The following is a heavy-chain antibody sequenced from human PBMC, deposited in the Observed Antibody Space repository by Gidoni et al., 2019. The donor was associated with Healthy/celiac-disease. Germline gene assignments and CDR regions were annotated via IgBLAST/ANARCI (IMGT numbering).Heavy chain of an antibody. CDR2: ISYDGSNK. D-gene: IGHD3-3*02. CDR1: GFTFRSYG. J-gene: IGHJ3*02. CDR3: ANQALLLI. Sequence: QVQLVESGGGVVQPGRSLRLSCAASGFTFRSYGMHWVRQAPGKGLEWVAVISYDGSNKYYADSVKGRFTISRDNSKNTLYLQMNSLRAEDTAVYYCANQALLLIWGQGTMVTVSS. V-gene: IGHV3-30*18.